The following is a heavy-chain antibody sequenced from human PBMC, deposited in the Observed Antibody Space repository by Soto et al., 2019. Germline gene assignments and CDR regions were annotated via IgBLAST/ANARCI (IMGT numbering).Heavy chain of an antibody. V-gene: IGHV4-39*02. Sequence: SETLSLTCTVSGGSISSSSYYWGWIRQPPGKGLEWIGSIYYSGSTYYNPSLKSRVTISVDTSKNQFSLKLSSVTAADTAVYYCAREFEQQLVPLYYGMDVWGQGTTVT. CDR2: IYYSGST. CDR3: AREFEQQLVPLYYGMDV. J-gene: IGHJ6*02. CDR1: GGSISSSSYY. D-gene: IGHD6-13*01.